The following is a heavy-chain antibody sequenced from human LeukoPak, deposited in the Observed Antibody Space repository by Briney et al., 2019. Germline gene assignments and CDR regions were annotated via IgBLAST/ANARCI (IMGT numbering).Heavy chain of an antibody. J-gene: IGHJ6*02. Sequence: SETLSLTCAVYGGSFSGYYWSWIRQPPGKGLEWIGEINHSGSTNYNPSLKSRVTISADTSKNQFSLKLSSVTAADTAVYYCALIRHYYGMDVWGQGTTVTVSS. CDR2: INHSGST. CDR1: GGSFSGYY. CDR3: ALIRHYYGMDV. V-gene: IGHV4-34*01. D-gene: IGHD3-16*01.